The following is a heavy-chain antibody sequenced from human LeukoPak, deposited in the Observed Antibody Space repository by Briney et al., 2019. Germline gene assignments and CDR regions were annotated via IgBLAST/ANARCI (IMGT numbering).Heavy chain of an antibody. CDR2: ISGSGSNT. CDR3: AKESTVTPGNVNWFDP. D-gene: IGHD4-17*01. J-gene: IGHJ5*02. CDR1: GFTFSSYS. Sequence: GGSLRLSCAASGFTFSSYSMSWVRQAPGKGLEWVSGISGSGSNTYYADSVKGRFTISRDNSKNTLYLRMKRLSGEDTAIYFCAKESTVTPGNVNWFDPWGQGTLVTVSS. V-gene: IGHV3-23*01.